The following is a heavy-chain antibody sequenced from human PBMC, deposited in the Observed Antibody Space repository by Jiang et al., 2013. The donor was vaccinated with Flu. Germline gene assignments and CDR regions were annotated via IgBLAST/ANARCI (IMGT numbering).Heavy chain of an antibody. Sequence: SVSSNSAAWNWIRQSPSRGLEWLGRTYYRSKWYNDYAVSVKSRITINPDTSKNRFSLQLNSVTPEDTAVYYCARAGRFSTTMIVRGNWFDPWGQGTLVTVSS. CDR1: SVSSNSAA. CDR2: TYYRSKWYN. J-gene: IGHJ5*02. V-gene: IGHV6-1*01. D-gene: IGHD3-22*01. CDR3: ARAGRFSTTMIVRGNWFDP.